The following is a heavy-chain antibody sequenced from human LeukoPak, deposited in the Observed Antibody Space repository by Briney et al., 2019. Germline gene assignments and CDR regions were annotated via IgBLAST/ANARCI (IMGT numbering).Heavy chain of an antibody. CDR2: ISYGGDNK. CDR1: GFNFQIYA. V-gene: IGHV3-30*04. D-gene: IGHD3-9*01. Sequence: PGGSLRLSCAASGFNFQIYAMHWVRQAPGKGLDWVAIISYGGDNKYYADSVKGRFTISRDSSKSMLYLQMNGLRPEDTAVYYCSRDGPRDYDILTALDYWGQGTVVSVSS. J-gene: IGHJ4*02. CDR3: SRDGPRDYDILTALDY.